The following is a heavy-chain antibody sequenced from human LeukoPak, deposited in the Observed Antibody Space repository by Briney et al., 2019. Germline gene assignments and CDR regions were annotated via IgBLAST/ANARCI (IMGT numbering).Heavy chain of an antibody. CDR2: IRYDGSNE. V-gene: IGHV3-30*02. Sequence: GGSLRLSCAVSGFTFSSYGMHWVRQAPGKGLEWVAFIRYDGSNEYYADSVKGRFTISRDNSKNTLYLQMNSLRTEDTAVYYCARGLYYYDSSGYPDWGQGTLVTVSS. J-gene: IGHJ4*02. D-gene: IGHD3-22*01. CDR1: GFTFSSYG. CDR3: ARGLYYYDSSGYPD.